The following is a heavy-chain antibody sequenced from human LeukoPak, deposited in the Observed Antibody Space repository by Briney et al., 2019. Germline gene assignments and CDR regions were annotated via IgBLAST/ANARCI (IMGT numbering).Heavy chain of an antibody. Sequence: ASVKVSCKASGYTFTSYDINWVRQATGQGLEWMGWMNPNSGNTGYAQKFQGRVTITRNTSISTAYMELSSLKASDTAMYYCARRDYYDSSGHYGEVYWGQGTLVTVSS. CDR1: GYTFTSYD. CDR3: ARRDYYDSSGHYGEVY. D-gene: IGHD3-22*01. J-gene: IGHJ4*02. V-gene: IGHV1-8*03. CDR2: MNPNSGNT.